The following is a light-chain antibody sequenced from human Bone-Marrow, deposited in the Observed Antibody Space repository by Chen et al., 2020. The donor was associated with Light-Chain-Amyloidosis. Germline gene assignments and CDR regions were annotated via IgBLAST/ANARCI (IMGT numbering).Light chain of an antibody. CDR3: QVWDRSSDRPV. CDR2: DDS. J-gene: IGLJ3*02. V-gene: IGLV3-21*02. Sequence: SYVLTQPSSVSVAPGQTATIACGGNNIGSTSVHWYQQTPGQAPLLVVYDDSDRPSGIPERLSGSNSGNTATLTISRVEAGDEADYYCQVWDRSSDRPVFGGGTTVTVL. CDR1: NIGSTS.